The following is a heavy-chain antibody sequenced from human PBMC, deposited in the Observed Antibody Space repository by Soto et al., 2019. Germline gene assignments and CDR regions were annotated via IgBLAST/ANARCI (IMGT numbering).Heavy chain of an antibody. D-gene: IGHD2-2*01. V-gene: IGHV3-33*01. Sequence: GGSLRLSCAASGFTFRSYGIHWVRQAPGKGLEWVALIWFDGSKKYYVDSVKGRFAVSRDNSKNTLYLQMNSQRVEDTAVYNCARDRLVPYGYGMDVWGQGTTVTVSS. J-gene: IGHJ6*02. CDR1: GFTFRSYG. CDR2: IWFDGSKK. CDR3: ARDRLVPYGYGMDV.